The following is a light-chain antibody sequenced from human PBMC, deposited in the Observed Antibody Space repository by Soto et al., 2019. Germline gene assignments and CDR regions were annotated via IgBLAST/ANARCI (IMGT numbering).Light chain of an antibody. V-gene: IGLV1-44*01. CDR1: SSSIGINT. Sequence: QSVLPQPPSASGTPGQRVTISCSGSSSSIGINTVNWYQQLPGTAPKLLIYSTNRRPSGVPDRFSGSKSGTSASLAISGLQSEDEADYYCLTWDDSLNGYVFGTGTKLTVL. CDR2: STN. CDR3: LTWDDSLNGYV. J-gene: IGLJ1*01.